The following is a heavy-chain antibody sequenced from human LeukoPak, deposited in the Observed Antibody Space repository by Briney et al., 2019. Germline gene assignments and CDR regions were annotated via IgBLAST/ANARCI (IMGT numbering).Heavy chain of an antibody. CDR2: ISSSSSYI. J-gene: IGHJ4*02. CDR1: GGSFSGYY. D-gene: IGHD3-9*01. Sequence: ETLSLTCAVYGGSFSGYYWSWIRQPPGKGLEWVSSISSSSSYIYYADSVKGRFTISRDNAKNSLYLQMNSLRAEDTAVYYCARSLLYDILTGYSYYFDYWGQGTLVTVSS. CDR3: ARSLLYDILTGYSYYFDY. V-gene: IGHV3-21*01.